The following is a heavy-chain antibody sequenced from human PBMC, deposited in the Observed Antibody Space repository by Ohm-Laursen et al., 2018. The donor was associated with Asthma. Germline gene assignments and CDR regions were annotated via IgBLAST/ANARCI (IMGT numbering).Heavy chain of an antibody. CDR3: TRGGHYGSYFDY. D-gene: IGHD4-17*01. J-gene: IGHJ4*02. CDR1: GGSISSGGYY. CDR2: IYYSGST. V-gene: IGHV4-31*03. Sequence: SQTLSLTCTVSGGSISSGGYYWSWIRQHPGKGLEWIGYIYYSGSTYYNPSLKSRVTISVDTSKNQFSLKLSSVTAADTAVYYCTRGGHYGSYFDYWGQGTLVTVSS.